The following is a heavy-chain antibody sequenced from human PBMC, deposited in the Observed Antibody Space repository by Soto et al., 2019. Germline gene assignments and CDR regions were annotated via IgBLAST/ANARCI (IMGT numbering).Heavy chain of an antibody. CDR3: ARDQGARGAFDI. D-gene: IGHD3-10*01. CDR1: GFTFSSYA. CDR2: ISSSSSYI. V-gene: IGHV3-21*01. Sequence: GGSLRLSCAASGFTFSSYAMSWVRQAPGKGLEWVSSISSSSSYIYYADSVKGRFTISRDNAKNSLYLQMNSLRAEDTAVYYCARDQGARGAFDIWGQGTMVTVSS. J-gene: IGHJ3*02.